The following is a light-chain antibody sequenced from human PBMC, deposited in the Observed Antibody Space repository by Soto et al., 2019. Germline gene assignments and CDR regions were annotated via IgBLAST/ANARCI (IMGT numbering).Light chain of an antibody. CDR2: QTS. V-gene: IGKV3-11*01. Sequence: EIVFTQSPATLSAFPGDRVTLSCRASQYINTRLAWYQHRPGQAPRLLIYQTSTRAAGIPARFSASGSGTDFTLTIIDVQPEDFAIYYCHQRPSWPRTFGQGTKVDIK. J-gene: IGKJ1*01. CDR3: HQRPSWPRT. CDR1: QYINTR.